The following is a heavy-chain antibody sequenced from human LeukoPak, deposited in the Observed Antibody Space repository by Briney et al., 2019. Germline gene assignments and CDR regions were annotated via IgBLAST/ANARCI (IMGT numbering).Heavy chain of an antibody. D-gene: IGHD6-13*01. CDR1: GGTFSSYA. CDR2: IIPIFGTA. Sequence: ASVKVSCKASGGTFSSYAISWVRQAPGQGLEWMGGIIPIFGTANYAQKFQGRVTITADESTSTAYMELSSLRSEDTAVYYCARDTGTGSSSWNGAFDPWGQGTLVTVSS. J-gene: IGHJ5*02. CDR3: ARDTGTGSSSWNGAFDP. V-gene: IGHV1-69*13.